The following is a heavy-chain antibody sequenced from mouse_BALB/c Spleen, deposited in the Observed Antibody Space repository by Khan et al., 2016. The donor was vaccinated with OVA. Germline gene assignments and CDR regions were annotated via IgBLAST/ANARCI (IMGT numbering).Heavy chain of an antibody. J-gene: IGHJ3*01. Sequence: VQLQQSGAELARPGASVKMSCKTSGYTFTTYTMHWVQQGPGRGLEWIGYINPSSNSTNYNQKFKDQSTLTADNSYNTPYMQLSSLTSEDSAVYYCGRSGQHGVRWGFTFWGEGTLVTVSA. CDR2: INPSSNST. CDR3: GRSGQHGVRWGFTF. V-gene: IGHV1-4*01. CDR1: GYTFTTYT. D-gene: IGHD3-2*01.